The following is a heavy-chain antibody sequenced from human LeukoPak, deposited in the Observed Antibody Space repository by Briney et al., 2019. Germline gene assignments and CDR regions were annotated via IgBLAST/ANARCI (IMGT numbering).Heavy chain of an antibody. CDR3: ARDPRDYSSTWYEGHAFDI. D-gene: IGHD6-13*01. Sequence: GASVKVSCKASGYTFNTYGLSWVRQAPGQGLEWMGWISPYNGDTSSAQKFQGRVTMTIDTSTSTEYMELRNLSSDDTAVYYCARDPRDYSSTWYEGHAFDIWGQGTLVTVSS. CDR2: ISPYNGDT. CDR1: GYTFNTYG. J-gene: IGHJ3*02. V-gene: IGHV1-18*01.